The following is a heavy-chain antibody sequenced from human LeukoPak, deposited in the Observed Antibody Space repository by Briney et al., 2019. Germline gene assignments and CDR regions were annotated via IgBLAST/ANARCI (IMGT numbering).Heavy chain of an antibody. CDR3: AKDLRGSDYGDSNPLDC. Sequence: GGSLRLSCAASGFTFSSYAMSWVRQAPGKGLEWVSAISGSGGSTYYADSVKGRFTISRDNSKNTLYLQMNSLRAEDTAVYYCAKDLRGSDYGDSNPLDCWGQGTLVTVSS. CDR1: GFTFSSYA. CDR2: ISGSGGST. J-gene: IGHJ4*02. D-gene: IGHD4-17*01. V-gene: IGHV3-23*01.